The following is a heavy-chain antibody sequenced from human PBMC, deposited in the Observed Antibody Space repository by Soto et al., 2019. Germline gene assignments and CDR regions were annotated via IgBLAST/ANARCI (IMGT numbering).Heavy chain of an antibody. CDR3: AGRYCSGGSCYPNSDAFDI. CDR2: IIPILGIA. D-gene: IGHD2-15*01. Sequence: ASVKVSCKASGGTFSSYTISWVRQAPGQGLEWMGRIIPILGIANYAQKFQGRVTITADKSTSTAYMELSSLRSEDTAVYYCAGRYCSGGSCYPNSDAFDIWGQGTMVTVSS. CDR1: GGTFSSYT. V-gene: IGHV1-69*02. J-gene: IGHJ3*02.